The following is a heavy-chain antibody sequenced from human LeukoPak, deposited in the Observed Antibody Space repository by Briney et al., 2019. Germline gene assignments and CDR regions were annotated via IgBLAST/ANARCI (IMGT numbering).Heavy chain of an antibody. J-gene: IGHJ4*02. CDR2: IYYTGDT. CDR3: VRDRWLDC. D-gene: IGHD2-15*01. CDR1: GASISSSY. Sequence: SETLSLTCTVSGASISSSYWNWIRQPPGKELEWIGYIYYTGDTNYNPSLKSRVTISTDTSKNQFSLKLSSVTAADTAVYYCVRDRWLDCWGQGTLVTVSS. V-gene: IGHV4-59*01.